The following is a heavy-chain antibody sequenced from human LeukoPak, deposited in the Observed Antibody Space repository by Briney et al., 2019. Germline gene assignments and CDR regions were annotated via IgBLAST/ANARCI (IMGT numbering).Heavy chain of an antibody. CDR2: VNTDGRTT. CDR3: SMDLSGAHDY. V-gene: IGHV3-74*01. CDR1: GFTFSSYG. J-gene: IGHJ4*02. D-gene: IGHD2-2*03. Sequence: GGSLRLSCAASGFTFSSYGMHWVRQAPGRGLVWVSRVNTDGRTTNYADSVRGRFTISRDNAENTLYLQMNSLRVEDTAVYYCSMDLSGAHDYWGQGSVVTVSS.